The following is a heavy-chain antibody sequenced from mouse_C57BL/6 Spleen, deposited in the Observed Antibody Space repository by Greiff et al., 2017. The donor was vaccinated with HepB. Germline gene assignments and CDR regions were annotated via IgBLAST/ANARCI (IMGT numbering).Heavy chain of an antibody. CDR3: ARIPSYDGYYYAMDY. J-gene: IGHJ4*01. CDR2: ISYDGSN. Sequence: EVKLQESGPGLVKPSQSLSLTCSVTGYSITSGYYWNWIRQFPGNKLEWMGYISYDGSNNYNPSLKNRISITRDTSKNQFFLKLNSVTTEDTATYYCARIPSYDGYYYAMDYWGQGTSVTVSS. V-gene: IGHV3-6*01. D-gene: IGHD2-12*01. CDR1: GYSITSGYY.